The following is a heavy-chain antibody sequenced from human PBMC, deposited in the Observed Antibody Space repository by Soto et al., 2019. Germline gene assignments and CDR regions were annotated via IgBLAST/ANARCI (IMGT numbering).Heavy chain of an antibody. V-gene: IGHV3-30-3*01. CDR2: ISYDGSNK. Sequence: VQLVESGGGVVQPGRSLRLSCAASGFTFSSYAMHWVRQAPGKGLEWVAVISYDGSNKYYADSVKGRFTISRDNSKNTLYLQMNSLRAEDTAVYYCARDKWLDGMDVWGQGTTVTVSS. CDR1: GFTFSSYA. D-gene: IGHD3-22*01. CDR3: ARDKWLDGMDV. J-gene: IGHJ6*02.